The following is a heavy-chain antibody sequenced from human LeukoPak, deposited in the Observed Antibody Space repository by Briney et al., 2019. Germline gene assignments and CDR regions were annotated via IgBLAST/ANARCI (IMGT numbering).Heavy chain of an antibody. CDR3: VKGLHGSSWLVDY. CDR2: SNADNGDT. CDR1: GYIFTKYA. V-gene: IGHV1-3*02. Sequence: ASVKVSCKAYGYIFTKYAMHWVRQASGQRLEWMGWSNADNGDTKYSHEFQGRVTITRDTSASAAYMELRGLTSEDTAIYYCVKGLHGSSWLVDYWGQGTQVIVSS. J-gene: IGHJ4*02. D-gene: IGHD2-15*01.